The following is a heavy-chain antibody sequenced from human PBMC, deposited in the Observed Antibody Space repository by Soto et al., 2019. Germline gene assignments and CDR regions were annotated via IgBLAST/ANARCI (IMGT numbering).Heavy chain of an antibody. J-gene: IGHJ6*02. CDR3: ARAIYFGYSYGLGYYYGMDV. V-gene: IGHV4-34*01. CDR2: INHSGST. CDR1: GGSFSGYY. D-gene: IGHD5-18*01. Sequence: PSETLSPTCAVYGGSFSGYYWSWIRQPPGKGLEWIGEINHSGSTNYNPSLKSRVTISVDTSKNQFSLKLSSVTAADTAVYYCARAIYFGYSYGLGYYYGMDVWGQGTTVTVSS.